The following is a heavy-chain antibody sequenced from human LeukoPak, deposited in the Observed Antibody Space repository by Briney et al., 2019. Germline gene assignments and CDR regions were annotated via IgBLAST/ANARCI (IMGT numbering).Heavy chain of an antibody. V-gene: IGHV4-34*01. CDR3: ARSGFEWLKGPWFDP. J-gene: IGHJ5*02. CDR2: INHSGST. CDR1: GGSFSGYY. Sequence: PSETLSLTCAVNGGSFSGYYWSWIRQPPGKGLEWIGEINHSGSTNYNPSLKSRVTISVDTSKNQFSLKLSSVTAADTAVYYCARSGFEWLKGPWFDPWGQGTLVTVSS. D-gene: IGHD6-19*01.